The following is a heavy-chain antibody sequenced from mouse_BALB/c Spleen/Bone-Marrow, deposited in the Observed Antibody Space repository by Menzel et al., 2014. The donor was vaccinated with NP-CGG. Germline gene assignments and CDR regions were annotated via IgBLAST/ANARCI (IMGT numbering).Heavy chain of an antibody. CDR3: NAEHGNYHYFDY. CDR2: IDPGNGDT. V-gene: IGHV14-4*02. J-gene: IGHJ2*01. Sequence: VQLKESGAELVRSGASVKLSCTASGFNIKGYYMHWVKQRPEQGLEWIGWIDPGNGDTEYAPKFQGKATMTADTSSNTAYLQLSSLTSEDTAVYYCNAEHGNYHYFDYWGQGTTLTVSS. D-gene: IGHD6-1*01. CDR1: GFNIKGYY.